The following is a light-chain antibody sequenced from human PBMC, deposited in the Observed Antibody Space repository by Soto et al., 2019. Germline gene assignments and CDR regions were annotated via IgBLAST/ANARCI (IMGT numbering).Light chain of an antibody. CDR1: QSVSSTY. Sequence: EIVLTQSPGTLSLSPGARATLSCRASQSVSSTYFAWYQQKPGQAPRLLIYAASSRETGIPDTFSGSGSGTDFTVTISRLEPEDFAVYYCQQYDSSPYTVGQGTKLEIK. J-gene: IGKJ2*01. V-gene: IGKV3-20*01. CDR2: AAS. CDR3: QQYDSSPYT.